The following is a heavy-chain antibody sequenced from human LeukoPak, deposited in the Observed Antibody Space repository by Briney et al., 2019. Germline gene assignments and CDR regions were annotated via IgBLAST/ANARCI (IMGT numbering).Heavy chain of an antibody. Sequence: GGSLRPSCAASGFTFSSYAMGWVRQAPGKGLEWVSAISGSGGSTYYADSVKGRFTISRDNSKNTLYLQMNSLRAEDTAVYYCAKDFRYSSGWPPDYWGQGTLVTVSS. CDR2: ISGSGGST. J-gene: IGHJ4*02. D-gene: IGHD6-19*01. CDR1: GFTFSSYA. V-gene: IGHV3-23*01. CDR3: AKDFRYSSGWPPDY.